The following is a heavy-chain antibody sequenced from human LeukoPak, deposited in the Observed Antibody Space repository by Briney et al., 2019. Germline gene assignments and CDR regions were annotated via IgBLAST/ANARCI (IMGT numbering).Heavy chain of an antibody. Sequence: GASVKVSCKASGYTFTVYYMHWVRQAPGQGLEWMGWINPNSDGTNYAQKFQGRVTMTRDTSISTAYMELSRLRSDDTAVYYCASYISGWGYYFDYWGQGTLVTVSS. CDR3: ASYISGWGYYFDY. D-gene: IGHD6-19*01. V-gene: IGHV1-2*02. CDR1: GYTFTVYY. CDR2: INPNSDGT. J-gene: IGHJ4*02.